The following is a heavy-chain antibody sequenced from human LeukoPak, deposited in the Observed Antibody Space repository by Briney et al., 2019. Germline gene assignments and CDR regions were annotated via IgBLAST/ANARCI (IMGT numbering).Heavy chain of an antibody. CDR3: ARDPNYDFCGGWFDP. Sequence: SQTLSLTCTVSGGSITSHYWSWIRQPPGKGLEWIGYIYYSGSTNDNPSLKSRVTISVDTSKNQFSLKLSSVTAADTAVYYCARDPNYDFCGGWFDPWGQGTLVTVSS. D-gene: IGHD3-3*01. CDR1: GGSITSHY. V-gene: IGHV4-59*11. CDR2: IYYSGST. J-gene: IGHJ5*02.